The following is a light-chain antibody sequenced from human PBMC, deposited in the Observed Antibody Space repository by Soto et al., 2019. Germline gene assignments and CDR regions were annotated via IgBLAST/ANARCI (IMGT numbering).Light chain of an antibody. J-gene: IGLJ1*01. CDR1: SSDVGGYNY. Sequence: QSVLTQPRSVSGSPGQSVTISCTGTSSDVGGYNYVSWYQQHPGKAPKLMIYDVTTRPSGVPDRFSGSKSGNTASLTISGLQAEDEADYYCSSHAVSSVVFGTGTKVTVL. CDR3: SSHAVSSVV. CDR2: DVT. V-gene: IGLV2-11*01.